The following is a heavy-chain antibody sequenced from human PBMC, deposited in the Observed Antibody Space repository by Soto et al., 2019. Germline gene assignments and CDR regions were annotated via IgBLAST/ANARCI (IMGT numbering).Heavy chain of an antibody. CDR2: MYTKERT. D-gene: IGHD2-8*01. CDR3: ARYNSYAIDY. V-gene: IGHV4-4*07. J-gene: IGHJ4*02. CDR1: GGSITNYY. Sequence: SETLSLTCTVSGGSITNYYWSWIRQPAGKGLEWIGRMYTKERTNYNPSLASRVTLSVDTSKNQFSLKMTSVTAADRAMYFCARYNSYAIDYWGRGTLVTVSS.